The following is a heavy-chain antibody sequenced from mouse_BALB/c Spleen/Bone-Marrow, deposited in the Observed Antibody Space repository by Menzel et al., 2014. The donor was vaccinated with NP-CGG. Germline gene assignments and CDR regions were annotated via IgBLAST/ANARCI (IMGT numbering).Heavy chain of an antibody. V-gene: IGHV1-5*01. Sequence: VQLQQSGTVLARPGASVKMSCKASGYTFTSCWMHWVKQRPGQGLEWIGTIYPGNSDTTYNQKSKGKAKLTAVTSTSTAYMELSSLTNEDSAVYYCTTLARNYFDYWGQGTTLTVSS. CDR1: GYTFTSCW. CDR3: TTLARNYFDY. CDR2: IYPGNSDT. J-gene: IGHJ2*01.